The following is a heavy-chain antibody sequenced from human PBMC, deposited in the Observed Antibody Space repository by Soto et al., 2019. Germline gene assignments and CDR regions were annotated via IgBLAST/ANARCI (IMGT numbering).Heavy chain of an antibody. V-gene: IGHV1-45*02. CDR1: GNTFTYRY. CDR3: ASGGACSGPFTWELPDH. D-gene: IGHD1-26*01. Sequence: QMQLVQSGAEVKKTGSTVTVSCKALGNTFTYRYLHWVRQATGQALEWMGWITPFSGDVHYAPKFQERVTITRDRSINTAYMRMSSLRSEDTAMYYCASGGACSGPFTWELPDHWGQGTLVTVSS. J-gene: IGHJ4*02. CDR2: ITPFSGDV.